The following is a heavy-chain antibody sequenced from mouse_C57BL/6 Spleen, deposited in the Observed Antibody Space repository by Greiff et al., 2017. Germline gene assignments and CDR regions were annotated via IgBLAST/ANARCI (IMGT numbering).Heavy chain of an antibody. J-gene: IGHJ4*01. CDR2: IYPGSGNT. Sequence: VKLQESGPELVKPGASVKISCKASGYSFTSYYIHWVKQRPGQGLEWIGWIYPGSGNTKYNEKFKGKATLTADTSSSTAYMQLSSLTSEDSAVYYGARERGYGNYSYYAMDYWGQGTSVTVSS. D-gene: IGHD2-1*01. CDR1: GYSFTSYY. V-gene: IGHV1-66*01. CDR3: ARERGYGNYSYYAMDY.